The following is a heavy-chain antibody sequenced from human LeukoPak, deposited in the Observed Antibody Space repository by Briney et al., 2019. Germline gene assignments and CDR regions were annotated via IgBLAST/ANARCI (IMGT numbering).Heavy chain of an antibody. V-gene: IGHV3-48*01. Sequence: GGSLRLSCAASGFTFSSYSMSWVRQAPGQGLEWFSYISSSSSTIYYADSVKGRFTISRDNAKNSLYLQMNSLRAEDTAVYYCARARGYDSSGYIRKAYWGQGTLVTVSS. D-gene: IGHD3-22*01. CDR1: GFTFSSYS. CDR3: ARARGYDSSGYIRKAY. J-gene: IGHJ4*02. CDR2: ISSSSSTI.